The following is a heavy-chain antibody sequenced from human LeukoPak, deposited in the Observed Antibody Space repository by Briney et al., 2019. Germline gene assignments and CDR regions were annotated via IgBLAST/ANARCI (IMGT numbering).Heavy chain of an antibody. CDR1: GGSISSGSYY. D-gene: IGHD6-13*01. CDR3: ARGPTAGTFSFDY. Sequence: SQTLSLTCTVSGGSISSGSYYWSWIRQPAGKGLEWIGRIYTSGSTNYNPSLKSRVTISVDTSKNQFSLKLSSVTAADTAVYYSARGPTAGTFSFDYWGQGTLVTVSS. V-gene: IGHV4-61*02. J-gene: IGHJ4*02. CDR2: IYTSGST.